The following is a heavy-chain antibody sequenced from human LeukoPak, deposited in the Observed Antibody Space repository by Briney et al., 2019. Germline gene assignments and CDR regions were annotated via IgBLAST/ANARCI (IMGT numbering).Heavy chain of an antibody. CDR1: GESSFSNYY. CDR2: INHSGYT. V-gene: IGHV4-34*01. D-gene: IGHD3-22*01. J-gene: IGHJ4*02. Sequence: PETLSLTCAVYGESSFSNYYWSWIRQTPGGALEWIGEINHSGYTNYNPSLKSRVTLSIDTSKNQFSLRLNSVTAADTAVYYCSRQVVGNDYWGQGTMVTISS. CDR3: SRQVVGNDY.